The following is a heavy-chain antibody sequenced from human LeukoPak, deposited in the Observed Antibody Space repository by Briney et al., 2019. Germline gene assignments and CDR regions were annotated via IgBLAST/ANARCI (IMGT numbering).Heavy chain of an antibody. CDR3: ARGPYASGTYGRRGWVHYMDV. D-gene: IGHD3-10*01. CDR2: ITTRSSSR. Sequence: GGSLRLSCVASGFTFNTYNMNWVRQAPGMGLEWVSSITTRSSSRFYADSLKGRFTISRDNAKNSLYLQMNSLRAEDTAVYYCARGPYASGTYGRRGWVHYMDVWGKGTTVTVSS. V-gene: IGHV3-21*01. CDR1: GFTFNTYN. J-gene: IGHJ6*03.